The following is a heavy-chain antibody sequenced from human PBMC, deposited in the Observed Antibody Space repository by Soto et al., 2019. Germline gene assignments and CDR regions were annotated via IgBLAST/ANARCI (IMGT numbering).Heavy chain of an antibody. CDR3: ARDRGITMVRGVLSYFDY. Sequence: GGSLRLSCAASGFTFSSYWMSWVRQAPGKGLEWVANIKQDGSEKYYVDSVKGRFTISRDNAKNSLYLQMNSLRAEDTAVYYCARDRGITMVRGVLSYFDYWGQGTLVTVSS. V-gene: IGHV3-7*03. D-gene: IGHD3-10*01. J-gene: IGHJ4*02. CDR1: GFTFSSYW. CDR2: IKQDGSEK.